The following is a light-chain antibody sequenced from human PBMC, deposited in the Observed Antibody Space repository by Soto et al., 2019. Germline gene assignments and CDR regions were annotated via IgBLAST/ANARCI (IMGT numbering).Light chain of an antibody. V-gene: IGLV4-69*01. Sequence: QAVLTQSPSGSASLGASVKLICTLSSGHSSYAIAWHQQQPEKGPRYLMKLNSDGSHSKGDGIPDRFSGSSSGAERYLTISSLQSEDEADYYCQTWGTGIPWVFGGGTKLTVL. J-gene: IGLJ3*02. CDR1: SGHSSYA. CDR2: LNSDGSH. CDR3: QTWGTGIPWV.